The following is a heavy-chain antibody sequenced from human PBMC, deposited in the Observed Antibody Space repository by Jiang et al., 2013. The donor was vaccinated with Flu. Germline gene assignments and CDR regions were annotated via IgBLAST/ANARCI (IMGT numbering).Heavy chain of an antibody. V-gene: IGHV1-18*04. CDR2: ISANKGNT. CDR1: GYTFTNYY. Sequence: GPSVKVSCKASGYTFTNYYIHWVRQAPGQGLEWMGTISANKGNTNYAQKVQGRVTMTTETSTTTAYMELRSLRSDDTAVYYCVRDNSAYYYDLGDYSYGMDVWGQGTTVTVSS. D-gene: IGHD3-22*01. J-gene: IGHJ6*02. CDR3: VRDNSAYYYDLGDYSYGMDV.